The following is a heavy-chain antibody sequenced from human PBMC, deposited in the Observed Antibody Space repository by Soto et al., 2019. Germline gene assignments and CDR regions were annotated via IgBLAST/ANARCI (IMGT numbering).Heavy chain of an antibody. CDR3: ARGIKYGDYSRWFDP. CDR1: GGSISSYY. D-gene: IGHD4-17*01. V-gene: IGHV4-59*01. J-gene: IGHJ5*02. Sequence: SETLSLTCTVSGGSISSYYWSWIRQPPGKGLEWIGYIYYSGSTNYNPSLKSRVTISVDTSKNQFSLKLSSVTAADTAVYYCARGIKYGDYSRWFDPWGQGTLVTVS. CDR2: IYYSGST.